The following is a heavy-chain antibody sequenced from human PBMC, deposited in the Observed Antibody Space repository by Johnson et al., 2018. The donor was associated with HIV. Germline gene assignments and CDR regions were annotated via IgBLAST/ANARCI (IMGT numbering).Heavy chain of an antibody. V-gene: IGHV3-30*18. D-gene: IGHD6-6*01. CDR1: GFTFRSYG. Sequence: QVQLVESGGGVVQPGRSLRLSCVASGFTFRSYGMHWVRQAPGKVLEWVAFVSYDGTNEFYADSVKGRFTVSRDSSKNTLFLQMNSLRAEDTAVYFCAKVHIAARWSDAFDIWGQGTMVTVSS. CDR2: VSYDGTNE. CDR3: AKVHIAARWSDAFDI. J-gene: IGHJ3*02.